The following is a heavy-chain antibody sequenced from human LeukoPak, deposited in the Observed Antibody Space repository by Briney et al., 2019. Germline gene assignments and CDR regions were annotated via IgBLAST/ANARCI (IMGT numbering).Heavy chain of an antibody. V-gene: IGHV3-30*03. CDR2: ISYDGSNK. Sequence: GGSLRLSCAASGFTFSSYGMHWVRQAPGKGLEWVAVISYDGSNKYYADSVKGRFTISRDNSKNTLYLQMNSLRAEDTAVYYCARDTVGSSDWCSFDYWGQGTLVTVSS. CDR1: GFTFSSYG. CDR3: ARDTVGSSDWCSFDY. D-gene: IGHD6-19*01. J-gene: IGHJ4*02.